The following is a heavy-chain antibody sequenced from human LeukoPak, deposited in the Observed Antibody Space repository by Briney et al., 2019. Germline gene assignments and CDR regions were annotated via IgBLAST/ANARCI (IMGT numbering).Heavy chain of an antibody. V-gene: IGHV3-23*01. Sequence: QPGGSLRLSCAASGLTFSSYGMSWVRQAPGRGLEWVSAISTTGGTTYYADSVRGRFTISRDNSRNTLYLQMNSLRAEDTAIYYCAKNGDRGAYCSGGTCYPYYYYYMDVWGKGTMVTISS. D-gene: IGHD2-15*01. J-gene: IGHJ6*03. CDR1: GLTFSSYG. CDR2: ISTTGGTT. CDR3: AKNGDRGAYCSGGTCYPYYYYYMDV.